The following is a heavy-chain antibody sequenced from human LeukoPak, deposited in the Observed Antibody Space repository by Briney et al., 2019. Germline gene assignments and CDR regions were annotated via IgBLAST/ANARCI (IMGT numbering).Heavy chain of an antibody. CDR2: INPISGVT. V-gene: IGHV1-2*02. Sequence: GASVKVSCKASGYTFTGYYLHWVRQAPGQGLEWMGWINPISGVTGSAQKFQGRVTMTRDKSISTVYMELSRLTSDDTAIYFCARVGSSGWYHWFDPWGQGTLATVSS. CDR1: GYTFTGYY. J-gene: IGHJ5*02. CDR3: ARVGSSGWYHWFDP. D-gene: IGHD6-19*01.